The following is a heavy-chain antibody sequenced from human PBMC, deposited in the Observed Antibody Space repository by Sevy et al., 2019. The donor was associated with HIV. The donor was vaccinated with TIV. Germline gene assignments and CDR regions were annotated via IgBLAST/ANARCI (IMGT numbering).Heavy chain of an antibody. CDR3: TRGYYYDSSGYSDY. CDR2: ISSNVYGGAT. J-gene: IGHJ4*02. D-gene: IGHD3-22*01. V-gene: IGHV3-49*03. CDR1: GFTFGDYA. Sequence: GGSLRLSCTGSGFTFGDYAMSWFRQAPGMGLEWVGFISSNVYGGATVYAAFVKGRFTNSSDDSKSIADLQMNSLKTEETAVYYCTRGYYYDSSGYSDYWGQGTLVTVSS.